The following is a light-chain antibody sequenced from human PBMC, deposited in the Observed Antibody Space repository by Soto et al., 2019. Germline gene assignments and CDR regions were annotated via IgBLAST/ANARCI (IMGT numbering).Light chain of an antibody. V-gene: IGKV1-5*01. Sequence: GDRVTIPCRSSQTISTWMAWYQQKPGKAPKLLVYDASTLQSGVTSRFSGSGSGTEFTLIISGLQPDDSATYYCQQLTSYPRSTFGQGTDWRL. CDR1: QTISTW. J-gene: IGKJ5*01. CDR2: DAS. CDR3: QQLTSYPRST.